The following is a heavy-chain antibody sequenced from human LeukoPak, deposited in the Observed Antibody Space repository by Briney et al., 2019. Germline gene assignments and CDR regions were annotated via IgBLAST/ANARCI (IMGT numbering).Heavy chain of an antibody. V-gene: IGHV4-59*08. J-gene: IGHJ3*02. CDR2: IYYSGRT. Sequence: SETLSLTCTVSGGSISSYYWSWIRQPPGKGLEWIGYIYYSGRTNYNASLKSRVTLSVDTSKNQFSLKLSSVTAADTAVYYCALGYSYGFDIWGQGTMVTVSS. CDR3: ALGYSYGFDI. D-gene: IGHD5-18*01. CDR1: GGSISSYY.